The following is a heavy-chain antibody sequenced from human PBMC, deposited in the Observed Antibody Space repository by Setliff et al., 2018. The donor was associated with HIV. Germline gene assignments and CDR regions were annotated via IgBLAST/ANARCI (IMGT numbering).Heavy chain of an antibody. CDR2: VSTSGSTI. D-gene: IGHD4-17*01. CDR1: GFTFSIYN. CDR3: AREKFENGDYEFVSTFDS. V-gene: IGHV3-48*02. J-gene: IGHJ4*02. Sequence: GGSLRLSCEASGFTFSIYNMNWVRQAPGKGLEWVSYVSTSGSTIYYTDSVKGRFTISRDNGKKSLYLQMDSLRDEDTAVYYCAREKFENGDYEFVSTFDSWGQGTLVTVSS.